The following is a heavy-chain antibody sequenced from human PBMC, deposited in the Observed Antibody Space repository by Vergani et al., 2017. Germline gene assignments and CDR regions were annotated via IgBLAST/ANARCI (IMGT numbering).Heavy chain of an antibody. CDR2: MYHSGST. CDR3: GRVADFYGLGSRLLDH. CDR1: GGSMSGYY. V-gene: IGHV4-59*01. D-gene: IGHD3-10*01. J-gene: IGHJ4*02. Sequence: QVRLQESGPGLVKPSETLSLTCSVSGGSMSGYYWSWIRQPPGKELEWIGYMYHSGSTNYNPSLETRVTISGDTSKNQFSLKLNSVTAADTAVYYCGRVADFYGLGSRLLDHWGQGTLVTVSS.